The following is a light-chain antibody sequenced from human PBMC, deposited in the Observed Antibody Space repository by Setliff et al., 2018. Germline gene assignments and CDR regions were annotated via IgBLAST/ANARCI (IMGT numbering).Light chain of an antibody. CDR2: EVS. Sequence: QSALTQPASVSGSPGQSITISCTGSSGDIGSFTFVSWYQQYPDEAPKLIIFEVSDRPSGISDRSSGSKSANTASLTISGLQAEDEADYYCSSYTSNGLYVFGTGTKGTVL. V-gene: IGLV2-14*03. CDR1: SGDIGSFTF. J-gene: IGLJ1*01. CDR3: SSYTSNGLYV.